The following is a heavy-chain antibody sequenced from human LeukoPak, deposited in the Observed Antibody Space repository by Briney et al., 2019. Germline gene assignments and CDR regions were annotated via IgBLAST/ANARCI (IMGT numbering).Heavy chain of an antibody. CDR3: ARGPADSSGWYYFDY. V-gene: IGHV5-51*01. Sequence: GESLKIFCKGSGYSFTSYWIGWVRQMPGKGLEWMGIIYPGDSDTRYSPSFQGQVTISADKSISTAYLQWSSLKASDTAMYYCARGPADSSGWYYFDYWGQGTLVTVSS. J-gene: IGHJ4*02. CDR1: GYSFTSYW. CDR2: IYPGDSDT. D-gene: IGHD6-19*01.